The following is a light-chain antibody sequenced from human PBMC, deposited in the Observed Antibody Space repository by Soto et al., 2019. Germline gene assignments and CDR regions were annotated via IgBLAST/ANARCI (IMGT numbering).Light chain of an antibody. CDR1: RSDVGGYNY. CDR2: EVS. Sequence: QAVLTQPASVSGSPGQSITVSCTGTRSDVGGYNYVSWYQQHPGKAPKLMIYEVSNRPSGVSNRFSGSKSGNTASLTISGLQAEDEADYYCSSYTSSSTWMFGGGTKLTVL. V-gene: IGLV2-14*01. J-gene: IGLJ3*02. CDR3: SSYTSSSTWM.